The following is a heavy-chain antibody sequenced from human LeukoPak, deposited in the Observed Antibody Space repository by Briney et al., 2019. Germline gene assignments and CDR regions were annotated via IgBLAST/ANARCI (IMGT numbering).Heavy chain of an antibody. CDR1: GFTFSSYG. V-gene: IGHV3-30*18. CDR2: ISYDGSNK. CDR3: AKGSDYPDY. J-gene: IGHJ4*02. Sequence: GRSLRLSCAASGFTFSSYGMHWVRQAPGKGLEWVAVISYDGSNKYYADSVKGRFTISRDNSKNTLYLQMNSLRAEDTSVYYCAKGSDYPDYWGQGTLVTVSS.